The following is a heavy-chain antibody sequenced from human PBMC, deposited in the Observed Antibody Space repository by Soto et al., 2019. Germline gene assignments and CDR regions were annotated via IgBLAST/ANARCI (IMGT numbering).Heavy chain of an antibody. J-gene: IGHJ4*02. D-gene: IGHD3-22*01. Sequence: GESLKISCKGSGYSFAGYWITWVRQKPGKGLEWMGRIDPSDSQTYYSPSFRGHVTISVTKSITTEFLQWSSLRASDTAMYYCARQIYDSDTGPNLHYYFDSWGQGTPVTVSS. V-gene: IGHV5-10-1*01. CDR2: IDPSDSQT. CDR3: ARQIYDSDTGPNLHYYFDS. CDR1: GYSFAGYW.